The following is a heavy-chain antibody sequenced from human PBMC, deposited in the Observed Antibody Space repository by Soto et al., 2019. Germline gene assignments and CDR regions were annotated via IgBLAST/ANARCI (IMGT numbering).Heavy chain of an antibody. CDR1: GDSINPYF. Sequence: SETLSLTCTVSGDSINPYFWNWIRQPPGKGLEWIGYIYHSGSTYYNPSLKSRVTISVDRSKNQFSLKLSSVTAADTAVYYCTRVPDRCGQGTLVTVSS. CDR2: IYHSGST. D-gene: IGHD2-2*01. CDR3: TRVPDR. V-gene: IGHV4-59*12. J-gene: IGHJ5*02.